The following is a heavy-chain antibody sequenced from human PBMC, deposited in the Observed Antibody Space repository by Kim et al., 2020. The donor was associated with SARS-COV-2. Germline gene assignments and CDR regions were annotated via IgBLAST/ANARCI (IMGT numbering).Heavy chain of an antibody. J-gene: IGHJ6*02. V-gene: IGHV3-23*01. CDR3: AKMVIMDGYNYFYYYGMDV. CDR2: ISGGALNK. Sequence: GGSLRLSCIASGFTFDTYAMSWVRQAPGKGLEWGSVISGGALNKFYSDSVRGRFTISRDNSQNTVYLQMSSLRDEDTALYYCAKMVIMDGYNYFYYYGMDVVGQGTTVTVSS. D-gene: IGHD2-21*01. CDR1: GFTFDTYA.